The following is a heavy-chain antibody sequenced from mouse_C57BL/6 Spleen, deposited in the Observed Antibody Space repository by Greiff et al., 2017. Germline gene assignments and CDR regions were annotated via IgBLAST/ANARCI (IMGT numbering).Heavy chain of an antibody. J-gene: IGHJ4*01. CDR2: IYPGDGDT. CDR3: ARGGYDYDKGYAMDY. Sequence: QVQLQQSGAELVKPGASVKISCKASGYAFSSYWMNWVKQRPGKGLEWIGQIYPGDGDTNYNGKFKGKATLTADKSSSTAYMQLSSLTSEDSAVYVCARGGYDYDKGYAMDYWGQGTSVTVSS. CDR1: GYAFSSYW. V-gene: IGHV1-80*01. D-gene: IGHD2-4*01.